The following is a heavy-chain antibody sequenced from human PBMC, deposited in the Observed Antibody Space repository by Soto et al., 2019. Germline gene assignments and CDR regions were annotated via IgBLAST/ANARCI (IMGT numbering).Heavy chain of an antibody. J-gene: IGHJ6*02. CDR1: GYTFTSYD. CDR2: MNPNSGNT. Sequence: VASVKVSCKASGYTFTSYDINWVRQATGQGLEWVGWMNPNSGNTGYAQKFQGRVTMTRNTSISTAYMELSSLRSEDTAVYYCARCVVVPAAIWWQDYYYYYGMDVWGQGTTVTVSS. D-gene: IGHD2-2*01. V-gene: IGHV1-8*01. CDR3: ARCVVVPAAIWWQDYYYYYGMDV.